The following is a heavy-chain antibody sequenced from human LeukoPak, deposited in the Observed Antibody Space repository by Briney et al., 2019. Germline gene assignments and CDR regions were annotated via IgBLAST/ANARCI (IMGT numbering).Heavy chain of an antibody. V-gene: IGHV1-8*02. CDR2: INPNSGNT. CDR1: GYTFTGYY. D-gene: IGHD4-17*01. J-gene: IGHJ4*02. CDR3: ARAARDYGDYSADY. Sequence: ASVKVSCKASGYTFTGYYMHWVRQAPGQGLEWMGWINPNSGNTGYAQKFQGRVTMTRNTSISTAYMELSSLRSEDTAVYYCARAARDYGDYSADYWGQGTLVTVSS.